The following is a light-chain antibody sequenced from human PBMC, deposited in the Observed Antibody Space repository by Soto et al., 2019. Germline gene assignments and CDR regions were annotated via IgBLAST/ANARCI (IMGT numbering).Light chain of an antibody. CDR3: HQCLSSRT. J-gene: IGKJ1*01. CDR2: AAS. Sequence: EIVLTQSPGTLSLSPGERATLSCRASQSVSSSYLAWYQQKPGQAPRLLIYAASSRATGIPGRFSGSGSGTDFSLTISKLEPEDFAVYYCHQCLSSRTFGQGTKVEIK. CDR1: QSVSSSY. V-gene: IGKV3-20*01.